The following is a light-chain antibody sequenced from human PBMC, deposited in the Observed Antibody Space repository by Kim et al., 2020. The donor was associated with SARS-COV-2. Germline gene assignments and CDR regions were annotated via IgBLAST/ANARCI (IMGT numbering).Light chain of an antibody. J-gene: IGKJ3*01. CDR3: QQTYISPFA. CDR2: AAS. V-gene: IGKV1-39*01. CDR1: QSISSH. Sequence: ASVGDRVTITCRTTQSISSHLNWYQQKPGRAPKLLISAASTLQGGVPSRFSGSGSETDFTLTISSLQPEDFATYFCQQTYISPFAFGPGTKVDIK.